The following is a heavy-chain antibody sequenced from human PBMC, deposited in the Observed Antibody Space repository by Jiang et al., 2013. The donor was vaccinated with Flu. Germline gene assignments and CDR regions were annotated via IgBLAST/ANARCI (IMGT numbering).Heavy chain of an antibody. CDR1: GFTFSTYA. J-gene: IGHJ2*01. CDR3: VREMYTSGWY. V-gene: IGHV3-30*04. CDR2: ISYDGKYK. Sequence: VQLLESGGGVVQAGKSLRLSCATSGFTFSTYAMHWVRQAPGKGLEWVAVISYDGKYKSYADSVKGRITISRDNSENTLFLQMDSLRAEDTALYYCVREMYTSGWY. D-gene: IGHD6-19*01.